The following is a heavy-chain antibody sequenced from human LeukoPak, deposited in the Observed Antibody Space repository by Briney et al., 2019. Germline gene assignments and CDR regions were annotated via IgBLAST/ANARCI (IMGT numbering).Heavy chain of an antibody. Sequence: GGSLRLSCAASGFTFSSYSMNWVRQAPGKGLEWVSSISSSSSYIYYADSVKGRFTISRDNAKNSLYLQMNSLRAEDTAVYYCARELRDGYNYPDYWGQGTLVTVSS. D-gene: IGHD5-24*01. CDR3: ARELRDGYNYPDY. J-gene: IGHJ4*02. V-gene: IGHV3-21*01. CDR2: ISSSSSYI. CDR1: GFTFSSYS.